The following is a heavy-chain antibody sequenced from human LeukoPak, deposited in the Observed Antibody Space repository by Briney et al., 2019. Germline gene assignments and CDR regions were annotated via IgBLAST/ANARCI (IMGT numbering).Heavy chain of an antibody. Sequence: GGSLRLSCAASGFTFSSYGMHWVRQAPGKGLEWVAFIRYDGSNKYYADSVKGRFTISRDNSKNTLYLQMNSLRAEDTAVYYCAKDLVTMVRGVPDNWFDPWGQGTLVTVSS. J-gene: IGHJ5*02. CDR1: GFTFSSYG. D-gene: IGHD3-10*01. CDR3: AKDLVTMVRGVPDNWFDP. V-gene: IGHV3-30*02. CDR2: IRYDGSNK.